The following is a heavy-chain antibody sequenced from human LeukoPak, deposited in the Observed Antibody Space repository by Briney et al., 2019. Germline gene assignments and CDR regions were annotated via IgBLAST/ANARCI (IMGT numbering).Heavy chain of an antibody. D-gene: IGHD1-26*01. Sequence: GGSLRLSCAASGFTFSSYGMHWVRQAPGKGLEWLAVISYDGSNKYYADSVKGRFTISRDNSKNTLYLQVDSLRAEDTAVYYCAKEGPTTAWYYGMDVWGQGTTVTVSS. CDR2: ISYDGSNK. CDR1: GFTFSSYG. V-gene: IGHV3-30*18. CDR3: AKEGPTTAWYYGMDV. J-gene: IGHJ6*02.